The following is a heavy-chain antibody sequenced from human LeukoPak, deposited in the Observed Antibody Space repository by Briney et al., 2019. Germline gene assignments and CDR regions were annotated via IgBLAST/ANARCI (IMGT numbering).Heavy chain of an antibody. J-gene: IGHJ3*01. CDR1: GGSISNFF. CDR3: ARSDYGGNSAAFGV. D-gene: IGHD4-23*01. Sequence: SETLSLTCTVSGGSISNFFWNWVRRPPGKGLEWIGYIYSSGGTYYNPSLKSRLTISLDTSKNQFSLQMSSVTAADTAVYYCARSDYGGNSAAFGVWGQGTMVTVSS. V-gene: IGHV4-59*01. CDR2: IYSSGGT.